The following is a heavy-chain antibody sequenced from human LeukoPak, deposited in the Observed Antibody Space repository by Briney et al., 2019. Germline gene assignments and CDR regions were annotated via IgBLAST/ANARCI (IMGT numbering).Heavy chain of an antibody. D-gene: IGHD4-11*01. V-gene: IGHV3-48*01. CDR1: GYTFSSYS. J-gene: IGHJ5*02. CDR2: ITSDSSTM. Sequence: GGSLRLSCAASGYTFSSYSMDWVRQAPGQRLEWVSYITSDSSTMFYADSVKGRFTASRDNAENSMYLQMNSLRAEDTAVYYCARVALRPIDYSNPEFDPWGQGTLVTVSS. CDR3: ARVALRPIDYSNPEFDP.